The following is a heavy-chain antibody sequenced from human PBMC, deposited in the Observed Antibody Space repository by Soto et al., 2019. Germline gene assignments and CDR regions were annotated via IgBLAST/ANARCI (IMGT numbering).Heavy chain of an antibody. D-gene: IGHD5-12*01. Sequence: QVQLQQWGAGLLKPSETLSLNCAVTGGSLSGYYWSWIRQPPGKGLEWIGEVKDGGHTNYSPSLRGXXTXSXXTSNNQFSLRLNSVTAADTGVDYWARGQGGVVATPWDPGSLVTVSS. J-gene: IGHJ5*02. CDR2: VKDGGHT. CDR3: ARGQGGVVATP. V-gene: IGHV4-34*01. CDR1: GGSLSGYY.